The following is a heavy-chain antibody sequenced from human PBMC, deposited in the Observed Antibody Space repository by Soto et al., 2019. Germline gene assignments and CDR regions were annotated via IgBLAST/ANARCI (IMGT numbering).Heavy chain of an antibody. CDR3: ARGEGQLPGGY. CDR1: GFTFSSYG. Sequence: QVHLVESGGGVVQPGKSLRLSCAASGFTFSSYGIHWVRQAPGKGLEWVAVIWYDGTYKYYADSVKGRFTISRDNSKNTVYLQMNSLRAEDTAMYYCARGEGQLPGGYWGQGTLVTVSS. J-gene: IGHJ4*02. CDR2: IWYDGTYK. D-gene: IGHD1-1*01. V-gene: IGHV3-33*01.